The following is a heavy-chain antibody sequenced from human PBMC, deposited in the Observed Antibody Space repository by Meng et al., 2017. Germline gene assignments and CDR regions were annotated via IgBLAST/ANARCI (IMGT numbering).Heavy chain of an antibody. CDR1: GASVRSGNYY. D-gene: IGHD2/OR15-2a*01. CDR2: IYYSGST. CDR3: ARVTSSYYFDY. J-gene: IGHJ4*02. Sequence: VQLQESGPGVVRPSETLSLTCTVSGASVRSGNYYWSWIRQPPGKGLEWIGYIYYSGSTYYNPSLKSLVTISVDTSKNQFSLKLSSVTAADTAVYYCARVTSSYYFDYWGQGTLVTVSS. V-gene: IGHV4-31*01.